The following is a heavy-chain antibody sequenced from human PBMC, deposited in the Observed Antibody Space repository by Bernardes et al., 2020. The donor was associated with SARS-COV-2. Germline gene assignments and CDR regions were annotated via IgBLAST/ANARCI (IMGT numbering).Heavy chain of an antibody. J-gene: IGHJ6*02. Sequence: GGSLRLSCAASGFTFSSYSMNWVRQAPGKGLEWVSSISSSSSYIYYADSVKGRFTISRDNAKNSLYLQMNSLRAEDTAVYYCASIFGVVMTPKKDKKYYGMDVWGQGTTVTVSS. D-gene: IGHD3-3*02. V-gene: IGHV3-21*01. CDR1: GFTFSSYS. CDR3: ASIFGVVMTPKKDKKYYGMDV. CDR2: ISSSSSYI.